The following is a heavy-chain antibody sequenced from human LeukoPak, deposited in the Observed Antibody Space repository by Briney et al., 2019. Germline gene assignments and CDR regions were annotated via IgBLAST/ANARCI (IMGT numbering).Heavy chain of an antibody. Sequence: PSETLSLTCTVSGGSISTYYWSWIRQPPGKGLEWIGYIYHSGSTKYNPSLKSRVTISVDTSKNQFSLKLSSVTAADTAVYYCARGYCSGGSCYWDYYYYMDVWGKGTTVTVSS. J-gene: IGHJ6*03. CDR3: ARGYCSGGSCYWDYYYYMDV. CDR2: IYHSGST. D-gene: IGHD2-15*01. CDR1: GGSISTYY. V-gene: IGHV4-59*08.